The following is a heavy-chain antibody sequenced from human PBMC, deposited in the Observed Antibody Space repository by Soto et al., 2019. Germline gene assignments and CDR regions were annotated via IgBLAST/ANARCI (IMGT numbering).Heavy chain of an antibody. CDR1: GYAFINYA. V-gene: IGHV1-18*01. CDR3: SREGGNTGTSDY. J-gene: IGHJ4*02. Sequence: QVQMVQSGAEGKKPGTSVKVSCKASGYAFINYAVTWVRQAPGEGIEWMGWISPSNDNSYSAQKFQDRVTMSTETSANAADMELRRLTSDDTAVYYCSREGGNTGTSDYWGQGTLVTVSS. CDR2: ISPSNDNS. D-gene: IGHD1-7*01.